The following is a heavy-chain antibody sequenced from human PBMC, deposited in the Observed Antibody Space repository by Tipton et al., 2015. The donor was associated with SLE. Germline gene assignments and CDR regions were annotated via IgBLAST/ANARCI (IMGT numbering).Heavy chain of an antibody. V-gene: IGHV3-66*01. CDR2: FFGADST. CDR3: ARGPVSGRRYFDF. J-gene: IGHJ4*02. D-gene: IGHD6-19*01. Sequence: SLRLSCAASGVTISSNFMSWVRQAPGKGLEWVSVFFGADSTYYADSVKGRFIVSRDSSKNTLFLQMNSLRAEGTAVYYCARGPVSGRRYFDFWGQGTLVTVSS. CDR1: GVTISSNF.